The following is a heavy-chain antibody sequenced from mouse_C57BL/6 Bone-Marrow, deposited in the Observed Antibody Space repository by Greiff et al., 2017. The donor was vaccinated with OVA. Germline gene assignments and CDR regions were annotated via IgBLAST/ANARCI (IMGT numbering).Heavy chain of an antibody. D-gene: IGHD1-1*01. CDR2: INPGSGGT. J-gene: IGHJ2*01. CDR1: GYAFTNYL. V-gene: IGHV1-54*01. Sequence: VQLQQSGAELVRPGTSVKVSCKASGYAFTNYLIEWVEQRPGQGLAWIGVINPGSGGTNYNEKFKGKATLTADKSSSTAYMQLSSLTSEDSAVYFCARGSSYVYWGQGTTLTVSS. CDR3: ARGSSYVY.